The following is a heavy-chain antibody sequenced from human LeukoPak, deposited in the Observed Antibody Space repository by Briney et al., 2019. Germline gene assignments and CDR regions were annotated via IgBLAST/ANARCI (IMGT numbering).Heavy chain of an antibody. J-gene: IGHJ4*02. CDR3: ARAYGGNNFDY. V-gene: IGHV3-66*01. D-gene: IGHD4-23*01. Sequence: PGGSLRLSCAASGFTVSSNYMSWVRQAPGKGLEWVSVIYSGGSTYYADSVKGRFTISRDNSKNTLYLQMNSLRAEGTAVYYCARAYGGNNFDYWGQGTLVTVSS. CDR2: IYSGGST. CDR1: GFTVSSNY.